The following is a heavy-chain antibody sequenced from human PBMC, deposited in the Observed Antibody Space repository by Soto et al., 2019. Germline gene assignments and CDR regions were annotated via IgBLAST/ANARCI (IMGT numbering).Heavy chain of an antibody. CDR2: ISWNSGSI. V-gene: IGHV3-9*01. Sequence: EVQLVESGGGLVQPGRSLRLSCAASGFTFDDYAMHWVRQAPGKGLEWVSGISWNSGSIGYADSVKGRFTISRDNAKNSLYLQMNSLRAEDTALYYCAKDGERADYSNYQQKLNYFDYWGQGTLVTVSS. D-gene: IGHD4-4*01. CDR3: AKDGERADYSNYQQKLNYFDY. CDR1: GFTFDDYA. J-gene: IGHJ4*02.